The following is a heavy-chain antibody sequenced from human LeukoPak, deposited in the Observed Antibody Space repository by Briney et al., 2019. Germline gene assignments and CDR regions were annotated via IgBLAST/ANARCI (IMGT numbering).Heavy chain of an antibody. Sequence: SETLSLTCTVSGGSISSCYWSWIRQPAGKGLEWIGRIYTSGSTNYNPSLKSRVTMSEDTSKNQFSLKLSSVTAADTAVYYCARDSDILTGYRGIFDYWGQGTLVTVSS. J-gene: IGHJ4*02. V-gene: IGHV4-4*07. CDR3: ARDSDILTGYRGIFDY. CDR1: GGSISSCY. CDR2: IYTSGST. D-gene: IGHD3-9*01.